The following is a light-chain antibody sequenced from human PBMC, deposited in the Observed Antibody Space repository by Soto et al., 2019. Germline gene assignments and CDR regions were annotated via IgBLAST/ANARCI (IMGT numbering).Light chain of an antibody. J-gene: IGKJ3*01. CDR2: SAS. CDR1: QSLLYIDGYNY. Sequence: DIVMTQSPVSLAVTPGEPASISCTSSQSLLYIDGYNYLDWYLQKPGQPPQLLIYSASNRASGVPDRFSGSGSGTDFTLKISRVEAEDVGVYFCMQARQTPFTFGPGTKVDIE. V-gene: IGKV2-28*01. CDR3: MQARQTPFT.